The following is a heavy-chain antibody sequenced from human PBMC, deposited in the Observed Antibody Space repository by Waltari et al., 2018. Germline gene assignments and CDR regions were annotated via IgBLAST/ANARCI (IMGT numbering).Heavy chain of an antibody. CDR2: ISSSIDTL. CDR1: GFTFSSYS. D-gene: IGHD2-8*02. CDR3: ARDPSHYWDGIPGAFDI. J-gene: IGHJ3*02. Sequence: EVQLVESGGGLVQPGGSLRLSCAASGFTFSSYSMNWVRQAPGKGLEWVSYISSSIDTLKYACSGKGRFTISRDNAKNSLYLQMNSLRAEDTAVYYCARDPSHYWDGIPGAFDIWGQGTMVTVSS. V-gene: IGHV3-48*01.